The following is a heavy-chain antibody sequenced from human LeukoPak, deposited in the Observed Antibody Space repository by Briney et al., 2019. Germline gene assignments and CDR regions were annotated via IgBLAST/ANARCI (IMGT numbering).Heavy chain of an antibody. V-gene: IGHV3-23*01. D-gene: IGHD6-25*01. J-gene: IGHJ4*02. CDR1: GFTFSTYA. Sequence: PGGSLRLSCAASGFTFSTYAMSWVRQAPGKGLEWVSGISGSGIDTYYADSVKGRFTISRDNSKNTLHLQMNSLRAEDTAVYYCAKDRPDYTSGHFDYWGLGTLVTVSS. CDR3: AKDRPDYTSGHFDY. CDR2: ISGSGIDT.